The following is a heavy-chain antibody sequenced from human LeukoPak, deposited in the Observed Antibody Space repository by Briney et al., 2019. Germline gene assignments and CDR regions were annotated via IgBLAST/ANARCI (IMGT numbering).Heavy chain of an antibody. D-gene: IGHD6-13*01. V-gene: IGHV1-46*01. CDR3: ARGRGSSSWYGGYYFDY. CDR2: INPSGGST. Sequence: ASVKVSCKASGYPFTSYYMHWVRQAPGQGLEWMGIINPSGGSTSYAQKFQGRVTMTRDTSTSTVYMELSSLRAEDTAVYYCARGRGSSSWYGGYYFDYWGQGTLVTVSS. J-gene: IGHJ4*02. CDR1: GYPFTSYY.